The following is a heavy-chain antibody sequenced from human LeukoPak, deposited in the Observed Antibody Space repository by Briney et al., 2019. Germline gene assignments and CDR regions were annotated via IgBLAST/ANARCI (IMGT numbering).Heavy chain of an antibody. V-gene: IGHV1-2*02. J-gene: IGHJ4*02. Sequence: ASVKVPCKASGYTFTGYYMHWVRQAPGQGPEWMGWISTSTGDTKYTQKFQGRVTLTTDTSTSTAYMELSSLRSDDTAVYYCARDDNYGIFVNVDYWGQGTLVTVSS. CDR2: ISTSTGDT. CDR1: GYTFTGYY. D-gene: IGHD4-11*01. CDR3: ARDDNYGIFVNVDY.